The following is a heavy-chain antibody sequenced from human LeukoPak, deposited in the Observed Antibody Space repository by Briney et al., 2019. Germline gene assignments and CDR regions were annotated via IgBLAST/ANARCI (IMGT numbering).Heavy chain of an antibody. V-gene: IGHV4-61*03. D-gene: IGHD3-22*01. CDR1: GYSITGGYY. J-gene: IGHJ3*01. CDR3: ARLLDYDSSGDPDTFDV. CDR2: IYYTGRT. Sequence: SETLSLTCAVSGYSITGGYYWTWIRQPPGKGLEWIGFIYYTGRTRCNPSLQSRVMILADTSKNDFSLKMASVTAADTAVYYCARLLDYDSSGDPDTFDVWGQGIMVTVSS.